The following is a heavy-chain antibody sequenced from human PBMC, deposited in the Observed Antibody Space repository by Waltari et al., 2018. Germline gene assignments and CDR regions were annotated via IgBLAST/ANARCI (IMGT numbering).Heavy chain of an antibody. CDR1: GFSFSRYA. CDR2: MSGSAGNT. V-gene: IGHV3-23*01. Sequence: EVQVLESGGGLVQPGGSLRLSCAAAGFSFSRYAVSWVRQAPGTGLEWVSAMSGSAGNTYYSDSVKGRFTLSRDNSNNTVYLQMNSLRADDTAVYYCAKGGLSSSWPKNWFDPWGQGTLVTVSS. CDR3: AKGGLSSSWPKNWFDP. J-gene: IGHJ5*02. D-gene: IGHD6-19*01.